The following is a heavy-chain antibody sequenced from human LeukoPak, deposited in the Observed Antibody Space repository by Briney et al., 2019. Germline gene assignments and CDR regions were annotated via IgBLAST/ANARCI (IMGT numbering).Heavy chain of an antibody. J-gene: IGHJ4*02. CDR1: GFTFRSYW. CDR2: IETDGSST. Sequence: PGGSLRLSCKASGFTFRSYWMHWVRQAPGKGLMWVSRIETDGSSTNYADSVKGRFTISRDNARNTVYLQMNSLRADDTAVYYCARDPSSWNGFFDSWGQGTLVTVSS. V-gene: IGHV3-74*01. CDR3: ARDPSSWNGFFDS. D-gene: IGHD6-13*01.